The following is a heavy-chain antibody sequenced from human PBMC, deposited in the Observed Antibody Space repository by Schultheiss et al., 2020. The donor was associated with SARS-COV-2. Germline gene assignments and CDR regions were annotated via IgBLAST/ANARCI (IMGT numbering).Heavy chain of an antibody. J-gene: IGHJ6*02. D-gene: IGHD1-7*01. CDR3: TRHDLTGTKDGMDV. CDR2: ISWNSGST. V-gene: IGHV3-9*01. Sequence: GGSLRLSCAASGFTFDDYAMHWVRQAPGKGLEWVSGISWNSGSTYYADSVKGRFTISRDNSKNTAYLQMNSLKTEDTAVYYCTRHDLTGTKDGMDVWGQGTTVTVSS. CDR1: GFTFDDYA.